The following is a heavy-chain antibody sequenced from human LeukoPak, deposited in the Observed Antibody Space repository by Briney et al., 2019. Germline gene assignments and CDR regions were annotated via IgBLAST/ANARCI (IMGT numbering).Heavy chain of an antibody. V-gene: IGHV3-23*01. J-gene: IGHJ4*02. D-gene: IGHD3-16*01. CDR3: VRDVGGMSFFDF. CDR2: IDHRGLNT. CDR1: GFVFSSYA. Sequence: GGSLRLSCAASGFVFSSYAMAWVRQTATKGLEWVSTIDHRGLNTHYSDSVQGRLTISRDNSRDTLYLQMESLSAEDTAVYFCVRDVGGMSFFDFWGRGTLVIVSS.